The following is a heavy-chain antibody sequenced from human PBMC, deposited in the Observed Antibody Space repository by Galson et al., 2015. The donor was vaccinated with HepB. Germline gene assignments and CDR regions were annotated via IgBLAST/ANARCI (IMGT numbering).Heavy chain of an antibody. CDR3: TRSPYYYDSTAYPPLYFDY. CDR1: GFTFGDYA. Sequence: SLRLSCATSGFTFGDYAMSWFRQAAGKGLEWVGFIRSKAYGGTTEYAASVKGRFTISRDDSKSIAYLQMNSLKTEDTAVYYCTRSPYYYDSTAYPPLYFDYWGQGTLVTVSS. CDR2: IRSKAYGGTT. J-gene: IGHJ4*02. V-gene: IGHV3-49*03. D-gene: IGHD3-22*01.